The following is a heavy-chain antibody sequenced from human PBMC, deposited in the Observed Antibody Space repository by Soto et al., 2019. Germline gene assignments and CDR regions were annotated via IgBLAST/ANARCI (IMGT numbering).Heavy chain of an antibody. V-gene: IGHV4-59*08. J-gene: IGHJ6*03. Sequence: SETLSLTCTVSGGSISSYYWSWIRQPPGKGLEWIGYIYYSGSTNYNPSLKSRVTISVDTSKNQFSLKLSSVTAADTAAYYCASSYGSLRFLEERPYYYYYMDVWGKGTTVTVSS. CDR3: ASSYGSLRFLEERPYYYYYMDV. CDR1: GGSISSYY. CDR2: IYYSGST. D-gene: IGHD3-3*01.